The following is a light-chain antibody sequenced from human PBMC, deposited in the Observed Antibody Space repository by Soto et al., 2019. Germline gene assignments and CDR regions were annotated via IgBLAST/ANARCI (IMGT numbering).Light chain of an antibody. CDR3: SSHAGGQNVV. V-gene: IGLV2-8*01. CDR1: SSDVGGYNY. CDR2: DVN. J-gene: IGLJ2*01. Sequence: QSALTQHPSASGSPGQSVTISCTGTSSDVGGYNYVSWYQQHPGKAPKVMIYDVNKRPSGVPDRFSGSKSGNTASLTVSWLQAEDEGDYYCSSHAGGQNVVFGGGTQLTVL.